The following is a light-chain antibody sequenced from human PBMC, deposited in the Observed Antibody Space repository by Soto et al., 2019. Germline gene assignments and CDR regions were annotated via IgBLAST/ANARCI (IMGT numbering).Light chain of an antibody. Sequence: QSALTQPASVSGSPGQSITISCTGTSSDVGGYNYVSWYQQHPGKAPKLMIYEVSNRPSGVSNRFSGSKSGNTASLTISGLQAEDEADYYCSSYTNNNTPHVVFGGGTKVTVL. CDR1: SSDVGGYNY. CDR3: SSYTNNNTPHVV. V-gene: IGLV2-14*01. J-gene: IGLJ2*01. CDR2: EVS.